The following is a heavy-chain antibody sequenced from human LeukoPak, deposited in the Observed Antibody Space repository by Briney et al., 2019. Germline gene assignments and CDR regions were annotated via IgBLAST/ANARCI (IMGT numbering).Heavy chain of an antibody. J-gene: IGHJ4*02. CDR2: IRYDGSNK. CDR1: GFTFSSYG. CDR3: ARDAYSQFDN. D-gene: IGHD4-11*01. V-gene: IGHV3-30*02. Sequence: GGSLRLSCAASGFTFSSYGMHWVRQAPGKGLEWVAFIRYDGSNKYYADSVKGRFTISRDNSKNTLYLQMNSLRADDTAVYYCARDAYSQFDNWGQGSLVTVSS.